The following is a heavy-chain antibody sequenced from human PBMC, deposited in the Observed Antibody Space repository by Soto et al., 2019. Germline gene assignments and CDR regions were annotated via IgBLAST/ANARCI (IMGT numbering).Heavy chain of an antibody. CDR1: GFSLSTSGVG. D-gene: IGHD6-13*01. CDR2: IYWDDDK. Sequence: QITLKESGPPLVKPTQTLTLTCTFSGFSLSTSGVGVGWIRQPPGKALEWLALIYWDDDKRYSPSLKSRLTITKDTSKNQVVLTMTNMDPVDTATYYCAHSSGSSWYGSSYGMDVWGQGTTVTVSS. V-gene: IGHV2-5*02. J-gene: IGHJ6*02. CDR3: AHSSGSSWYGSSYGMDV.